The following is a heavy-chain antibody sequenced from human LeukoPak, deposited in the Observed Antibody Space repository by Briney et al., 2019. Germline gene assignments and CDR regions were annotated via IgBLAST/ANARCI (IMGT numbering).Heavy chain of an antibody. V-gene: IGHV1-2*02. CDR1: GYTFTDYY. CDR3: APRRVAADKGFDY. D-gene: IGHD6-19*01. J-gene: IGHJ4*02. Sequence: ASVKVSYKASGYTFTDYYMHWMRQAPGQGPEWMGWMNPNSSGTNYAQKFQGRVTMTRDTSITTAYMELSSLRSDDTAVYYCAPRRVAADKGFDYWGQGTLVTVS. CDR2: MNPNSSGT.